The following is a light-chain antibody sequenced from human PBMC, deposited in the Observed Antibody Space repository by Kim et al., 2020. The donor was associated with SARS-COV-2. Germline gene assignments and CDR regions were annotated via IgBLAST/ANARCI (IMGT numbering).Light chain of an antibody. V-gene: IGLV3-21*04. CDR1: DIGRKG. J-gene: IGLJ3*02. CDR3: QVWDSSSDHPV. CDR2: YDS. Sequence: QGKTTGFTWGGKDIGRKGGHWHQQKPGQAPVLGIYYDSDRPSGIPEQFSGSNSGNTATLTISRVEAGDEADYYCQVWDSSSDHPVFGGGTQLTVL.